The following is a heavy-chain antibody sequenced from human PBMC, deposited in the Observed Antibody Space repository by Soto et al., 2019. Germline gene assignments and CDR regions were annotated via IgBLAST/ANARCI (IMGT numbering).Heavy chain of an antibody. CDR2: IIPVFGTT. CDR3: ARVGGPYVWFNEF. D-gene: IGHD3-16*01. V-gene: IGHV1-69*13. CDR1: GGLFSSFA. Sequence: SVKVSCKDSGGLFSSFAISWVRQAPGQGLEWMGGIIPVFGTTNYAQKFQGRVTITADESTNTAYMELSSLTSDDTAMYYCARVGGPYVWFNEFWGQGTQVTVSS. J-gene: IGHJ4*02.